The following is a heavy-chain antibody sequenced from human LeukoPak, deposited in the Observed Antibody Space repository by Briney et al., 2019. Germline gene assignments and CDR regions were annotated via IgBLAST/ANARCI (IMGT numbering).Heavy chain of an antibody. J-gene: IGHJ4*02. Sequence: PSETLSLTCAVYGGSFSGYYWSWIRQPPGKGLEWIGEINHSGSTNHNPSLKSRVTISVDTSKNQFSLKLSSVTAADTAVYYCARGAWSSGYFNWGQGTLVTVSS. CDR2: INHSGST. CDR3: ARGAWSSGYFN. V-gene: IGHV4-34*01. D-gene: IGHD3-22*01. CDR1: GGSFSGYY.